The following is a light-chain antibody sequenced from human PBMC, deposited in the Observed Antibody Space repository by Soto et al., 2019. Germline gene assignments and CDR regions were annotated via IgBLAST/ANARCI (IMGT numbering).Light chain of an antibody. CDR2: GAS. Sequence: EIVLTQSPGTLSLSPGERATLSCRTSQSVGSTNLAWYHQSPGQAPRLLIYGASSRATGIPDRFIGSGSGTDFTLTISRLEPEDFAVYYCQHQGTFGQGTKLEI. V-gene: IGKV3-20*01. CDR3: QHQGT. CDR1: QSVGSTN. J-gene: IGKJ2*01.